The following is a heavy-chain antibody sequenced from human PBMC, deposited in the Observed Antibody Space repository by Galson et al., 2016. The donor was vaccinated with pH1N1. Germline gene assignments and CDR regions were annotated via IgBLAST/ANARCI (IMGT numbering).Heavy chain of an antibody. CDR2: TYSGGTT. V-gene: IGHV3-53*01. J-gene: IGHJ4*02. Sequence: SLRLSCAASGFSVTNNYVAWVRQAPGKGLEWVSLTYSGGTTDYAAPVKGRFTISRDSAENTLYLQMNNLRPEDTAIYYCARGKRRYFDYWGQGTLVTVSS. CDR3: ARGKRRYFDY. CDR1: GFSVTNNY.